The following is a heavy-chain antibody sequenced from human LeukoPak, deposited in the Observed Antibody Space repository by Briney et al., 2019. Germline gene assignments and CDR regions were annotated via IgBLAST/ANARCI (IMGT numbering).Heavy chain of an antibody. CDR2: ISTSSTTM. Sequence: GGSLRLPCAASGFTFSSFFMNWVRQAPGKGLEWVSYISTSSTTMYYADSVKGRFTISRDNAKNSLYLQMNSLRAEDTAVYYCARDFFPIVDSSWYEIGYWGQGTLVTVSS. CDR1: GFTFSSFF. J-gene: IGHJ4*02. D-gene: IGHD6-13*01. V-gene: IGHV3-48*04. CDR3: ARDFFPIVDSSWYEIGY.